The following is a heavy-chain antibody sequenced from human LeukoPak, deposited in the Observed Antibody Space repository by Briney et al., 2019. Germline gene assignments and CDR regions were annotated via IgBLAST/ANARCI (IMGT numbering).Heavy chain of an antibody. V-gene: IGHV1-18*01. J-gene: IGHJ5*02. Sequence: ASVKVSCKASGYTFTSYGINWVLQAPGQGLEWMGWITPYNGNTKYAEKIQRRVTITTDTSTSTAYMELRSLSSDDTAVYYCARDQRGYGDSSGASKWIDPWGQGTLVTVSS. CDR2: ITPYNGNT. CDR1: GYTFTSYG. D-gene: IGHD4-17*01. CDR3: ARDQRGYGDSSGASKWIDP.